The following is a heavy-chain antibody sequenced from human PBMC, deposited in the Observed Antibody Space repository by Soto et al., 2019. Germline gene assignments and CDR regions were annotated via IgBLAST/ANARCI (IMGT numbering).Heavy chain of an antibody. V-gene: IGHV1-69*08. CDR1: GDTFSSYS. Sequence: SVKVSCKASGDTFSSYSISWVRQAPGQGLEWMGRIIPMVGTPNYAQKFQGRVTFSADKSISTAYMVLNSLISDDTAVYYCARSMVRGVDYYGMDVWGKGTTVTVSS. D-gene: IGHD3-10*01. CDR2: IIPMVGTP. J-gene: IGHJ6*04. CDR3: ARSMVRGVDYYGMDV.